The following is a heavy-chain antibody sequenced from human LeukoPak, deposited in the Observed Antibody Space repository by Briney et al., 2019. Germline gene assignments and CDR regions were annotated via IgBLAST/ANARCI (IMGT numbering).Heavy chain of an antibody. J-gene: IGHJ4*02. CDR3: ARDPGDWAYYFDY. CDR1: GYTFTGYY. CDR2: ISPNSGGT. D-gene: IGHD3/OR15-3a*01. V-gene: IGHV1-2*02. Sequence: ASVKVSCKASGYTFTGYYMHWVRQAPGQGLEWMGWISPNSGGTNYAQKFQGRVTMTRDTSISTAYMELSRLRSDDTAVYYCARDPGDWAYYFDYWGQGTLVTVSS.